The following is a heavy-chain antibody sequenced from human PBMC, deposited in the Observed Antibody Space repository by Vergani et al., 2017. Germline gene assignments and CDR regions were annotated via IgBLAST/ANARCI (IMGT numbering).Heavy chain of an antibody. CDR3: ARAYYDFWSGYQYYFDY. V-gene: IGHV3-48*04. CDR2: ISSSGSTI. J-gene: IGHJ4*02. D-gene: IGHD3-3*01. CDR1: GFSFTSYG. Sequence: VRLVESGGGVVQPGRSLRLSCAASGFSFTSYGMPWVRQPPGKGLEWVSYISSSGSTIYYADSVKGRFTISRDNAKNSLYLQMNSLRAEDTAVYYCARAYYDFWSGYQYYFDYWGQGTLVTVSS.